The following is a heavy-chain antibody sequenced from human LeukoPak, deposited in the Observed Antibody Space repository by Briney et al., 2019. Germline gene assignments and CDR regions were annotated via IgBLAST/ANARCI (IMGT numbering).Heavy chain of an antibody. CDR3: ARDVVPAGVGTFDY. CDR2: INAGNGNT. D-gene: IGHD2-2*01. Sequence: VASVKVSCKASGYTFTSYGISWVRQAPGQGLEWMGWINAGNGNTKYSQKFQGRVTITRDTSASTAYMELSSLRSEDTAVYYCARDVVPAGVGTFDYWGQGTLVTVSS. J-gene: IGHJ4*02. V-gene: IGHV1-3*01. CDR1: GYTFTSYG.